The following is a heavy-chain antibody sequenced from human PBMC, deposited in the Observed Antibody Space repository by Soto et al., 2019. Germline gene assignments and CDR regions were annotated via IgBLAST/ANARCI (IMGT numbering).Heavy chain of an antibody. CDR1: GFTVSSNY. CDR3: ARLHPGYFDY. J-gene: IGHJ4*02. Sequence: GGSLRLSCAASGFTVSSNYMSWVRQAPGKGLEWVSVIYSGGSTYYADSVKGRFTTSRDNSKNTLYLQMNSLRAEDTAVYYCARLHPGYFDYWGQGTLVTVSS. D-gene: IGHD3-10*01. CDR2: IYSGGST. V-gene: IGHV3-53*01.